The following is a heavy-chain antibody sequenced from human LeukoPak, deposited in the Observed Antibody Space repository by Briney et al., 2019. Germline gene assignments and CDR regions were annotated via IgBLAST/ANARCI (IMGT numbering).Heavy chain of an antibody. V-gene: IGHV4-59*01. Sequence: SETLSLTCTVSGGSISSYYWSWIRQPPGKGLEWIGYIYYSGSTNYNPSLKSRVTISVDTSKNQFSLKLSSVTAADTAVHYCARDGWGWPRYFDYWGQGTLVTVSS. J-gene: IGHJ4*02. CDR1: GGSISSYY. CDR2: IYYSGST. D-gene: IGHD6-19*01. CDR3: ARDGWGWPRYFDY.